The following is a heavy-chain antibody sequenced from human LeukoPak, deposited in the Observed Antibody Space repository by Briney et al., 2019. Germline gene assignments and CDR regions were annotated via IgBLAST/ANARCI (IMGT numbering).Heavy chain of an antibody. J-gene: IGHJ1*01. CDR3: ARAIPAGGAQYVQH. V-gene: IGHV1-46*01. CDR2: FYASDGTS. Sequence: ASLNVSCKASGYTFSSYYIHWVGQAPAQGLEWMGIFYASDGTSRYGQKFQGRVTMTRDTATSTVYMELSSLISEDTAVYYCARAIPAGGAQYVQHWGQGTLVTVSS. CDR1: GYTFSSYY. D-gene: IGHD6-13*01.